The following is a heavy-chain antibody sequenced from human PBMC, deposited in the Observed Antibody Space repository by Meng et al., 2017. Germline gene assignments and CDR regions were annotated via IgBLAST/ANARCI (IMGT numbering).Heavy chain of an antibody. D-gene: IGHD3-10*01. V-gene: IGHV1-18*01. CDR2: ISAYNGNT. Sequence: VRLVQFGAEVKKPGASVNVSWKVSCYTFNSYGIRWVRQAPGPGLEWMGWISAYNGNTNYAQKLQGRVTMTTDTSTSTAYMELRSLRSDDTTVYYCARDRLRGEFDPWGQGTLVTVSS. J-gene: IGHJ5*02. CDR1: CYTFNSYG. CDR3: ARDRLRGEFDP.